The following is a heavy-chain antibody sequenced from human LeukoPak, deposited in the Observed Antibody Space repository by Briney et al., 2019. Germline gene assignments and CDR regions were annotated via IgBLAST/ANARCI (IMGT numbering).Heavy chain of an antibody. V-gene: IGHV1-2*06. CDR3: VNGGVYYEDISGDY. CDR1: GYTFTDYY. CDR2: IKPKSGGT. Sequence: GASVKVSCKASGYTFTDYYMHWVRQAPGQGLEWLGRIKPKSGGTTYAQKFQGRVTMTRDTSITTAYMELSSLRSDDTAVYYCVNGGVYYEDISGDYWGQGTLVTVS. J-gene: IGHJ4*02. D-gene: IGHD3-22*01.